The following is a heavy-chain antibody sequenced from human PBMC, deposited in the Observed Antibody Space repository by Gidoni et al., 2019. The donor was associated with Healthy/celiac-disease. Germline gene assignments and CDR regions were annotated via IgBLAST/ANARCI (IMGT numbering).Heavy chain of an antibody. CDR1: RLPFSSYA. Sequence: VQLLDPRGGLLQPGGSLSLFLSASRLPFSSYAMSWVRQPPGKGLEWVSASGGSGGSTYYADSVKGRLTISRDNSKNTLYLEMNSLRAEDTSVYYCAKDREQLVHLDYWGQGTMVTVSS. CDR3: AKDREQLVHLDY. J-gene: IGHJ4*02. V-gene: IGHV3-23*01. D-gene: IGHD6-6*01. CDR2: SGGSGGST.